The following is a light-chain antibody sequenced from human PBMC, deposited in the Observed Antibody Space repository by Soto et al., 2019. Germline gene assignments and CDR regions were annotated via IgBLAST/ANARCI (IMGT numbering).Light chain of an antibody. V-gene: IGLV2-14*01. CDR2: DVS. CDR3: SSYTSTSVGV. Sequence: QYVLTQPASVSGSPGQSIAISCTGTSSDVGGYNYVSWYQQHPGKAPKLIIYDVSNRPSGVSNRFSGSKSGNTASLTISGLQAEDEADYYCSSYTSTSVGVFGTGTNLTVL. CDR1: SSDVGGYNY. J-gene: IGLJ1*01.